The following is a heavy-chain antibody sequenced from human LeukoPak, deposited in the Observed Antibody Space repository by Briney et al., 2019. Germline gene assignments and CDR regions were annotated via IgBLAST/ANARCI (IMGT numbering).Heavy chain of an antibody. CDR1: GFTFSDYN. CDR2: MSRSGDII. CDR3: ARDVYYGSGSPRLDY. D-gene: IGHD3-10*01. V-gene: IGHV3-48*01. Sequence: GGSLRLSCAASGFTFSDYNMIWVRQVPGKGLESVSYMSRSGDIIYYADSVKGRFTISRDNAKNSLYLQMNSLRAEDTAVYYCARDVYYGSGSPRLDYWGQGTLVTVSS. J-gene: IGHJ4*02.